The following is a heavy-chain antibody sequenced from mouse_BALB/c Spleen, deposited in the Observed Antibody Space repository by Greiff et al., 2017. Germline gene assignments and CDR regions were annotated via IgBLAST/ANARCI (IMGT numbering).Heavy chain of an antibody. Sequence: EVQLQQSGAELVKPGASVKLSCTASGFNIKDTYMHWVKQRPEQGLEWIGRIDPANGNTKYDPKFQGKATITADTSSNTAYLQLSSLTSEDTAVYYCARRGPYYGNSYAMDYWGQGTSVTVSS. CDR2: IDPANGNT. V-gene: IGHV14-3*02. CDR3: ARRGPYYGNSYAMDY. CDR1: GFNIKDTY. D-gene: IGHD2-10*01. J-gene: IGHJ4*01.